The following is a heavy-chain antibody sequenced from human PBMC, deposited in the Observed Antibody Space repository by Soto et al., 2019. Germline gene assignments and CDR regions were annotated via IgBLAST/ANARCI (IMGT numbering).Heavy chain of an antibody. CDR1: GFTFSSYA. D-gene: IGHD4-17*01. V-gene: IGHV3-23*01. J-gene: IGHJ3*01. CDR2: ISDAAGSA. CDR3: ARPYGGKIGDAPDL. Sequence: GGSLRLSCVASGFTFSSYAMSWVRQVPGKGLEWVSTISDAAGSAYYVDSVKGRFTISRDNSKKTLHLQMNSLRAEDSAVYNCARPYGGKIGDAPDLWGPGTMVTVSS.